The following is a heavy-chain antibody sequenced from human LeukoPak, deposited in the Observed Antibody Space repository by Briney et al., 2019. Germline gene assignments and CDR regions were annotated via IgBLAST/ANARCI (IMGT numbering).Heavy chain of an antibody. Sequence: GGSLRLSCAASGFAFSTSGMHWVRQSPGKGLEWMALISYDGSYKDFADSVQGRFTISRDNSKNTLYLQMNSLRPEDTAVYYCASWDPQLGDAFDIWGQGTMVTVSS. CDR3: ASWDPQLGDAFDI. CDR1: GFAFSTSG. D-gene: IGHD3-16*01. J-gene: IGHJ3*02. V-gene: IGHV3-30*03. CDR2: ISYDGSYK.